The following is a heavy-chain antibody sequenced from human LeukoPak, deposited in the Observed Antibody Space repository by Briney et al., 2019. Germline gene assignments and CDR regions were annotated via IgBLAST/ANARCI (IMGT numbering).Heavy chain of an antibody. CDR1: GFTFTTYW. CDR3: VKVAKYYYGSETYYFFEH. Sequence: PGGSLRLSCAASGFTFTTYWMSWVRQLPGKGLEWVANINQDGTEKYYVDSVKGRFTISRDNAKNSLDLQMNSLRVEDTGIYCCVKVAKYYYGSETYYFFEHWGQGTPVTASS. D-gene: IGHD3-10*01. J-gene: IGHJ4*02. CDR2: INQDGTEK. V-gene: IGHV3-7*01.